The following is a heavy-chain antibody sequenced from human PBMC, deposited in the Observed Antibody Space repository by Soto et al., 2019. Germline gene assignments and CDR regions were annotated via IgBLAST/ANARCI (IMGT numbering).Heavy chain of an antibody. D-gene: IGHD2-15*01. J-gene: IGHJ3*02. Sequence: EVQVLESGGGLVQPGGSLRLSCEGSGFTVSSHAMTWIRQAPGKGPEWVSTVTADGGTYYADSVKGRFAMSRDTSENTLYLQMNSLGAEDTADYYCAPHVSCSGGSCQYDAFDIRGQGTMVTVSS. CDR1: GFTVSSHA. V-gene: IGHV3-23*01. CDR3: APHVSCSGGSCQYDAFDI. CDR2: VTADGGT.